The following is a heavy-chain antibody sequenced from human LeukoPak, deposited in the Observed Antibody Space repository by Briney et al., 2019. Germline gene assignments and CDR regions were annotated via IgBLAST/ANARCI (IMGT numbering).Heavy chain of an antibody. J-gene: IGHJ5*02. CDR2: INHSGST. Sequence: PSETLSLTCAVYGGSFSGYYWSWIRQPPGKGLEWIGEINHSGSTNYNPSLKSRVTISVDTSKNQFSLKLSSVTAADTAVYYCARGSRFLEWLHVVGPQRGFDPWGQGTLVTVSS. CDR1: GGSFSGYY. D-gene: IGHD3-3*01. CDR3: ARGSRFLEWLHVVGPQRGFDP. V-gene: IGHV4-34*01.